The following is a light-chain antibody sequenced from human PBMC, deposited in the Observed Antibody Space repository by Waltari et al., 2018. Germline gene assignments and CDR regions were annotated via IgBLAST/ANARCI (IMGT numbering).Light chain of an antibody. CDR2: EVS. V-gene: IGLV2-11*01. CDR1: SSDVGGYTY. Sequence: QSALTQPRSVSGSPGQSVTLSCTGTSSDVGGYTYVSWYQQHQGKAPKLMIYEVSKRPSGVPDRFSGSKSGNTASLTISGLQAEDEADYYCCSYAGSYTLGVFGGGTKLTVL. CDR3: CSYAGSYTLGV. J-gene: IGLJ2*01.